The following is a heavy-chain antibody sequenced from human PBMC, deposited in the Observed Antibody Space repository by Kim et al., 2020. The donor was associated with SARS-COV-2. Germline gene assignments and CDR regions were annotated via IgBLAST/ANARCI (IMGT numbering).Heavy chain of an antibody. CDR1: GGSFSGYY. D-gene: IGHD6-13*01. Sequence: SETLSLTCAVYGGSFSGYYWSWIRQPPGKGLEWIGEINHSGSTNYNPSLKSRVTISVDTSKNQFSLKLSSVTAADTAVYYCARGFGGGQQLARYRRPADYWGQGTLVTVSS. CDR2: INHSGST. V-gene: IGHV4-34*01. J-gene: IGHJ4*02. CDR3: ARGFGGGQQLARYRRPADY.